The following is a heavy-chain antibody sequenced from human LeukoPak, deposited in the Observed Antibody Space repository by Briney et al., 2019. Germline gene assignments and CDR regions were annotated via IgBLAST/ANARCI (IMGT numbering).Heavy chain of an antibody. V-gene: IGHV4-4*07. D-gene: IGHD3-3*01. Sequence: PSETLSLTCTVSGGSISSYYWSWIRQPAGKGLEWIGRIYTSGSTNYNPSLKSRVTMPVDTSKNQFSLKLSSVTAADTAVYYCAREGGYDFWSGYFYYYYMDVWGKGTTVTVSS. CDR2: IYTSGST. J-gene: IGHJ6*03. CDR3: AREGGYDFWSGYFYYYYMDV. CDR1: GGSISSYY.